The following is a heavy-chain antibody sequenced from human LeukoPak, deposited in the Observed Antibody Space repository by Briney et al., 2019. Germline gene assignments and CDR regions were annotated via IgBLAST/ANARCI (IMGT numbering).Heavy chain of an antibody. J-gene: IGHJ4*02. CDR2: IYSGGTT. CDR1: GFTFSSNY. CDR3: VREGYSSGWFRN. Sequence: PGGSLRLSCAASGFTFSSNYMSWVRQAPGKGPEWVSVIYSGGTTYYADSVKGRFTISRDNSKNTLYLQMNSLRAEDTALYYCVREGYSSGWFRNWGQGTLVTVSS. D-gene: IGHD6-19*01. V-gene: IGHV3-53*01.